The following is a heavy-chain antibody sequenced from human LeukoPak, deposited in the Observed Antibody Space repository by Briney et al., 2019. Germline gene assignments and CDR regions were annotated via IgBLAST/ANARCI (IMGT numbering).Heavy chain of an antibody. CDR3: ASTRVGNTPYYMDV. V-gene: IGHV3-48*04. CDR2: ISSSGSTI. Sequence: GGSLRLSCAASGFTFSSYSMNWVRQAPGKGLEWVSYISSSGSTIYYADSVKGRFTISRDNAKNSLYLQMYSLRAEDTAVYYCASTRVGNTPYYMDVWGKGTTVTVSS. J-gene: IGHJ6*03. D-gene: IGHD1-26*01. CDR1: GFTFSSYS.